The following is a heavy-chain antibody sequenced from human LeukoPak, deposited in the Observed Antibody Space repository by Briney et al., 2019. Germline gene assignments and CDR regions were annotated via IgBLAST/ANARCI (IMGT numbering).Heavy chain of an antibody. CDR3: ARGWGVVITFDY. D-gene: IGHD3-3*01. CDR2: INHSGST. V-gene: IGHV4-34*01. Sequence: PSETLSLTCAVYGGSFSGYYWSWIRQPPGKGLEWIGEINHSGSTNYNPSLKSRVTISVDTSKNQFSLKLSSVTAADTVVYYCARGWGVVITFDYWGQGTLVTVSS. CDR1: GGSFSGYY. J-gene: IGHJ4*02.